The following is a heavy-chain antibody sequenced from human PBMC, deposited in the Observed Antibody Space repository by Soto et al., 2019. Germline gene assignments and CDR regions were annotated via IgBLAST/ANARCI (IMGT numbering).Heavy chain of an antibody. D-gene: IGHD2-2*01. CDR1: GFTFSSYA. CDR2: ISYDGSNK. V-gene: IGHV3-30-3*01. Sequence: PXGSLRLSCAAAGFTFSSYAMHWVRQAPGKGLEWVAVISYDGSNKYYADSVKGRFTISRDNSKNTLYLQMNSLRAEDTAVYYCARGPSSLTRFDYWGQGSLVTVSS. CDR3: ARGPSSLTRFDY. J-gene: IGHJ4*02.